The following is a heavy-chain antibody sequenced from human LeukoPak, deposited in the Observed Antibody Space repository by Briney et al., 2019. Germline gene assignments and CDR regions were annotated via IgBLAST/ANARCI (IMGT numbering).Heavy chain of an antibody. V-gene: IGHV4-59*01. CDR2: IHYSGSN. CDR3: ARVNYYDSSGTDY. D-gene: IGHD3-22*01. Sequence: SETLSLTCTVSGDSISSYYWSWLRQPPGKGVEWIGYIHYSGSNNYNPSLKSRVTISVDTSKNQFSLRLSSVTAADTAVYYCARVNYYDSSGTDYWGQGTLVTVSS. CDR1: GDSISSYY. J-gene: IGHJ4*02.